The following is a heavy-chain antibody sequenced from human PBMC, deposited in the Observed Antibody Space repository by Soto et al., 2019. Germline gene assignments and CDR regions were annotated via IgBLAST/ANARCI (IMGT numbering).Heavy chain of an antibody. D-gene: IGHD2-21*01. Sequence: VASVKVSCKASGYTFTSYGISWVRQAPGQGLEWMGWISAYNGNTNYAQKLQGRVTMTTDTSTSTAYMELRSLRSDDTAVYYCARDSSGENYYYYGMDVWGQGTTVTVSS. CDR3: ARDSSGENYYYYGMDV. CDR1: GYTFTSYG. J-gene: IGHJ6*02. CDR2: ISAYNGNT. V-gene: IGHV1-18*01.